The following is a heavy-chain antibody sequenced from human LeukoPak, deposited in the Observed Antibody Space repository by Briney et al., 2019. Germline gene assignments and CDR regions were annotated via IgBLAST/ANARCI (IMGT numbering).Heavy chain of an antibody. CDR3: AREGGKQAVAGKRDYYGMDV. Sequence: PGGSLRLSCAASGFTFSDYYMSWIRQAPGKGLEWVSYISSSGRTIYYADSVKGRFTISRGNAKNSLYLQMNSLRAEDTAVYYCAREGGKQAVAGKRDYYGMDVWGQGTTVTVSS. CDR2: ISSSGRTI. CDR1: GFTFSDYY. J-gene: IGHJ6*02. D-gene: IGHD6-19*01. V-gene: IGHV3-11*01.